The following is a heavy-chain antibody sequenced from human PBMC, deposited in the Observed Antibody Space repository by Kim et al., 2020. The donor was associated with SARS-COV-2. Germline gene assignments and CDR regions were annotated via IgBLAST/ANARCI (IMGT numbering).Heavy chain of an antibody. CDR2: IYHSGGDH. CDR3: ARGFSGDTFPFDY. Sequence: SETLSLTCTVSGASISSDYWSWIRQPPGRGLEWIGYIYHSGGDHKYNPSLKSRVTISVDTSKSRFSLKLRSVTAADTALYYCARGFSGDTFPFDYWGQGSLVTVSS. CDR1: GASISSDY. D-gene: IGHD2-15*01. J-gene: IGHJ4*02. V-gene: IGHV4-59*13.